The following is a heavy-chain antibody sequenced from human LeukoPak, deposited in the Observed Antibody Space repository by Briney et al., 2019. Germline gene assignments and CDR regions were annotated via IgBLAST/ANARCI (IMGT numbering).Heavy chain of an antibody. V-gene: IGHV3-74*01. D-gene: IGHD4-23*01. CDR2: IASDGSST. J-gene: IGHJ4*02. CDR1: GYTFSSYW. CDR3: ARGRPHGNDY. Sequence: GGSLRLSCAASGYTFSSYWMNWVRQAPGKGLVWVSRIASDGSSTTYADSVKGRFSISRDNAKNTLYLQMNSLRVEDTAVYYCARGRPHGNDYWGQGTLVTVSS.